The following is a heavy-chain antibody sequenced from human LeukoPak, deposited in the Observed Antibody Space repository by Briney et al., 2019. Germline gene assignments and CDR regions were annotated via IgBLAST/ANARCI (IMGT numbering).Heavy chain of an antibody. J-gene: IGHJ4*02. CDR1: GFTVSSNY. CDR3: ARVGSSGWLDY. CDR2: IYSGGST. Sequence: GRSLRLSCAASGFTVSSNYMSWVRQAPGKGLEWVSVIYSGGSTYYADSVKGRFTISRDNSKNTLYLQMNSLRAEDTAVYYCARVGSSGWLDYWGQGTLVTVSS. D-gene: IGHD6-19*01. V-gene: IGHV3-66*01.